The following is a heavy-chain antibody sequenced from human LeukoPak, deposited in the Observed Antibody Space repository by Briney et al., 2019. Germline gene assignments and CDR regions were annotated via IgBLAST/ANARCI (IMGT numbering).Heavy chain of an antibody. J-gene: IGHJ4*02. Sequence: PGGSLRLSCAASGFTSSSYGMHWVRQDPGKGLEWVAVISYDGSNKYYAGSVKGRFTIFRDNSKNTLYLQMNSLRAEDTAVYYCAKDQKAGYYDSSGYWYPTYYFDYWGQGTLVTVSS. CDR1: GFTSSSYG. D-gene: IGHD3-22*01. CDR2: ISYDGSNK. V-gene: IGHV3-30*18. CDR3: AKDQKAGYYDSSGYWYPTYYFDY.